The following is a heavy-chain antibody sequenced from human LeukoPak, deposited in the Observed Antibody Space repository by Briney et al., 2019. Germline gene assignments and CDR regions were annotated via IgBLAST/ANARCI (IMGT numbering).Heavy chain of an antibody. J-gene: IGHJ4*02. D-gene: IGHD6-19*01. V-gene: IGHV4-38-2*02. CDR3: ARAKQWLVPRNNFDY. CDR1: GYSISSGYY. Sequence: SETLSLTCTVPGYSISSGYYWGWIRQPPGKGLEWIGSIYHSGSTYYNPSLKSRVTISVDTSKNQFSLKLSSVTAADTAVYYCARAKQWLVPRNNFDYWGQGTLVTISS. CDR2: IYHSGST.